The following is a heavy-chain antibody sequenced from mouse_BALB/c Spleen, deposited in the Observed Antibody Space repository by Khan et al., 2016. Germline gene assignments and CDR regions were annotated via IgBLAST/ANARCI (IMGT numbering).Heavy chain of an antibody. V-gene: IGHV10-1*02. J-gene: IGHJ2*01. CDR3: MRGNDYDVYFDY. D-gene: IGHD2-4*01. CDR1: GFTFNIYA. Sequence: EVQLVEPGGGLVQPKGSLKLSCAASGFTFNIYAMNWVRQAPGKGLEWVARIRSKSNNYATYYVDSVKDRFTISRDDSQSMLYLQMNNLKTEDTAMYYCMRGNDYDVYFDYWGQGIPLTVSS. CDR2: IRSKSNNYAT.